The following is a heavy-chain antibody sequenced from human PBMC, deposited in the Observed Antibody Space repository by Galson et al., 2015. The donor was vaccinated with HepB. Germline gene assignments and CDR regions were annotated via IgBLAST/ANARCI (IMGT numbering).Heavy chain of an antibody. CDR2: ISYDGSNK. CDR3: ARMLTGDASRGNDYYYYGMDV. D-gene: IGHD1-14*01. V-gene: IGHV3-30-3*01. Sequence: SLRLSCAASGFTFSSYAMHWVRQAPGKGLEWVAVISYDGSNKYYADSVKGRFTISRDNSKNTLYLQMNSLRAEDTAVYYCARMLTGDASRGNDYYYYGMDVWGQGTTVTVSS. CDR1: GFTFSSYA. J-gene: IGHJ6*02.